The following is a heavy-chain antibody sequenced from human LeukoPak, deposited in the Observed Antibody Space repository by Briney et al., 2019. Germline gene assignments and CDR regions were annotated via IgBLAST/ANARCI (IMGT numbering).Heavy chain of an antibody. V-gene: IGHV3-23*01. CDR2: ISGGGGST. D-gene: IGHD3-3*01. Sequence: GGSLRLSCAASGFAFNNYAMNWVRQVPGKGLEWVSAISGGGGSTYYADSVKGRFTISRDNSKKTLYLQMNSLRAEDTAVYYCAKDYLGYYRPFDYWGQGILVTVSS. J-gene: IGHJ4*02. CDR3: AKDYLGYYRPFDY. CDR1: GFAFNNYA.